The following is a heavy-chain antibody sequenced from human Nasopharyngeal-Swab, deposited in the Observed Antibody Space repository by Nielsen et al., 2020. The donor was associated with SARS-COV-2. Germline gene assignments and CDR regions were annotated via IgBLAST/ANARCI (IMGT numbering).Heavy chain of an antibody. V-gene: IGHV5-51*01. Sequence: GESLKISCKGSGYSFTSYWIGWVRQMPGKGLEWMGIIYPGGSDTRYSPSFQGQVTISADKSISTAYLRWSSLKASDTAMYYCALSSGRWLQLGPFDYWGQGTLVTVSS. CDR3: ALSSGRWLQLGPFDY. CDR2: IYPGGSDT. CDR1: GYSFTSYW. D-gene: IGHD5-24*01. J-gene: IGHJ4*02.